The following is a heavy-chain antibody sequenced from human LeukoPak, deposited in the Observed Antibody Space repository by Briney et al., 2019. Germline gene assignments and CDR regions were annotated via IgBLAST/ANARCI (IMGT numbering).Heavy chain of an antibody. D-gene: IGHD5-18*01. V-gene: IGHV3-23*01. CDR3: AKDGSTAMIRYNWFDP. CDR1: GFTFSSYA. J-gene: IGHJ5*02. CDR2: ISGSGGST. Sequence: HPGGSLRLSCAASGFTFSSYAMNWVRQAPGKGLEWVSTISGSGGSTYYADSVKGRFTISRDNSKNTLYLQMNSLRAEDTAVYYCAKDGSTAMIRYNWFDPWGQGTLVTVSS.